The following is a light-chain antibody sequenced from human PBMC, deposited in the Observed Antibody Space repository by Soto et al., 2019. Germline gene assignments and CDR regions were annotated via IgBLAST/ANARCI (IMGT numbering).Light chain of an antibody. Sequence: IPLTPSSSLLVGFEGGRVTHTFRASQDIHVFLAWYQHKPGKAPRLLIDSASTLQSGVPSRFSGSRSGTEFTLTISSLQPEDIATYYCQKFNNYPLTFGPGTKVDIK. CDR1: QDIHVF. CDR3: QKFNNYPLT. J-gene: IGKJ3*01. V-gene: IGKV1-9*01. CDR2: SAS.